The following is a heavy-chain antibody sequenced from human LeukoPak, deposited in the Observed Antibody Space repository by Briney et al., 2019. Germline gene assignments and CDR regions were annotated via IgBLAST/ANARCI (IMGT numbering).Heavy chain of an antibody. V-gene: IGHV4-59*08. Sequence: SETLSLTCTVSAGSISSYYWSWIRQPPGKGLEWIGYIYYSGSTNYNPSLKSRVTISVDTSKNQFSLKLSSVTAADTAVYYCARVPAYGDYVYFDYWGQGTLVTVSS. CDR2: IYYSGST. D-gene: IGHD4-17*01. CDR3: ARVPAYGDYVYFDY. J-gene: IGHJ4*02. CDR1: AGSISSYY.